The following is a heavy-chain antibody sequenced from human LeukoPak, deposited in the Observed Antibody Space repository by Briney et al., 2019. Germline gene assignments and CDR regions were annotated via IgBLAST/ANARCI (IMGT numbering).Heavy chain of an antibody. CDR1: KFTFRYYA. Sequence: GGSLRLSCVGSKFTFRYYAMHWVRQAPGRGLGWVAGINGDGGGVAYADSVVGRFTISRDYAETSLYLQMNSLRPEDTALYYCARDRGGKVDTGAVEYWGQGTQVAVSS. J-gene: IGHJ4*02. V-gene: IGHV3-9*01. D-gene: IGHD5-18*01. CDR3: ARDRGGKVDTGAVEY. CDR2: INGDGGGV.